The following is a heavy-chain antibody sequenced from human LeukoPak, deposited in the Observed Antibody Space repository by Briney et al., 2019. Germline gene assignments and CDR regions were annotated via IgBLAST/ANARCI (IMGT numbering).Heavy chain of an antibody. CDR1: GGSFSGYY. D-gene: IGHD2-15*01. J-gene: IGHJ6*02. CDR2: IYYSGST. Sequence: PSETLSLTCAVYGGSFSGYYWSWIRQHPGKGLEWIGYIYYSGSTYYNPSLKSRVTISVDTSKNQFSLKLSSVTAADTAVYYCARDGDYGMDVWGQGTTVTVSS. V-gene: IGHV4-31*11. CDR3: ARDGDYGMDV.